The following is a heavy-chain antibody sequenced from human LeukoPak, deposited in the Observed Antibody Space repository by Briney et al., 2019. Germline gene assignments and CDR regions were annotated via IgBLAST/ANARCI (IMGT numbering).Heavy chain of an antibody. Sequence: SGGSLRLSCAASGFTFSSYWMSWVRQVPGKGLEWVANIKQDGSEKYYVDSVKGRFTISRDNAKNSLYLQMNSLRAEDTAVYYCARAGYDFWSGYWDLDYWGQGTLVTVSS. CDR1: GFTFSSYW. D-gene: IGHD3-3*01. V-gene: IGHV3-7*01. J-gene: IGHJ4*02. CDR2: IKQDGSEK. CDR3: ARAGYDFWSGYWDLDY.